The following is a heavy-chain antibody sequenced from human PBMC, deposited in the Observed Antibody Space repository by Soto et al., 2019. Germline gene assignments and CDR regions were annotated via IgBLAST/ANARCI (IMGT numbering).Heavy chain of an antibody. D-gene: IGHD6-19*01. J-gene: IGHJ4*02. Sequence: GGSLRLSCAASGFTFSSYGMHWVRQAPGKGLEWVAVIWYDGNNKYYAHSVKGRFTISRDNSKNTLYLQMNSLSAEDTAVYYCARDHSSGWLDYWGQGTLVTVSS. CDR1: GFTFSSYG. CDR3: ARDHSSGWLDY. V-gene: IGHV3-33*01. CDR2: IWYDGNNK.